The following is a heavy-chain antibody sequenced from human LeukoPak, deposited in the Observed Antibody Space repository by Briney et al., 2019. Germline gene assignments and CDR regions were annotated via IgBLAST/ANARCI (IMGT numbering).Heavy chain of an antibody. Sequence: ASVKVSCKASGYTFTSYDFNWVRQATGQRPEWMGWMSPNSGDTGYAQKFQDRVTMTRNTSISTAYMELSSLRSEDTAVYYCARGSEVAVAGPVWYYYGMDVWGQGTTVTVSS. CDR1: GYTFTSYD. V-gene: IGHV1-8*01. CDR3: ARGSEVAVAGPVWYYYGMDV. J-gene: IGHJ6*02. CDR2: MSPNSGDT. D-gene: IGHD6-19*01.